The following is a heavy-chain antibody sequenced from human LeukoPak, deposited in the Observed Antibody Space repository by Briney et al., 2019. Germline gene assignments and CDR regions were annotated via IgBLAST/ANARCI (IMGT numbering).Heavy chain of an antibody. CDR3: ARGVATVTNLY. D-gene: IGHD4-17*01. CDR2: IYYSGST. V-gene: IGHV4-30-4*01. Sequence: SETLPLTCTVSGGSISSGDYYWSWIRQPPGKGLEWIGYIYYSGSTYYNPSLKSRVTISVDTSKNQFSLKLSSVTAADTAVYYCARGVATVTNLYWGQGTLVTVSP. J-gene: IGHJ4*02. CDR1: GGSISSGDYY.